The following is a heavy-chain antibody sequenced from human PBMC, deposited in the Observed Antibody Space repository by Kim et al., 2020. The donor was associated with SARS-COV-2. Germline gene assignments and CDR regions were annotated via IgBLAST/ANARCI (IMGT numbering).Heavy chain of an antibody. J-gene: IGHJ4*02. CDR1: GFNVSGNY. V-gene: IGHV3-53*01. Sequence: GGSLRLSCTASGFNVSGNYMSWVRQAPGKGLEWVAVVYSGGSTYYADSVKGGFTISKDNSKNTVDLQMKNMRAEDTAVYFCVRDYRSLIRGIIHYFFDDWGQRMLVTVSP. CDR2: VYSGGST. D-gene: IGHD6-19*01. CDR3: VRDYRSLIRGIIHYFFDD.